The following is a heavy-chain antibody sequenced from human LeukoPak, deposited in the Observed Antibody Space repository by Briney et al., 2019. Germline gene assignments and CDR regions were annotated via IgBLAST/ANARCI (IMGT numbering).Heavy chain of an antibody. Sequence: ASVKVSCKASGYTFTSYGISWVRQAPGQGLEWMGWISAYNGNTNYAQKLQGRVTMTTDTSTSTAYMELRSLRSDDTAVYYCARDPYGDYVTHFDYWGQGTLVTVSS. D-gene: IGHD4-17*01. J-gene: IGHJ4*02. CDR2: ISAYNGNT. CDR3: ARDPYGDYVTHFDY. CDR1: GYTFTSYG. V-gene: IGHV1-18*01.